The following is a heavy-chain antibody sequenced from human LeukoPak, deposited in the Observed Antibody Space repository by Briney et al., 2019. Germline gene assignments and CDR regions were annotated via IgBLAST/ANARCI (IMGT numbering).Heavy chain of an antibody. CDR3: ARLVSSTTPAHYYYMDV. Sequence: GGSLRLSCAASGFTFSSYSMNWVRQAPGKGLEWVSSISSSSSYIYYADSVKGRFTISRDNAKNSLYLQMNSLRAEDTAVYYCARLVSSTTPAHYYYMDVWGKGTTVTVSS. V-gene: IGHV3-21*01. J-gene: IGHJ6*03. D-gene: IGHD2-2*01. CDR2: ISSSSSYI. CDR1: GFTFSSYS.